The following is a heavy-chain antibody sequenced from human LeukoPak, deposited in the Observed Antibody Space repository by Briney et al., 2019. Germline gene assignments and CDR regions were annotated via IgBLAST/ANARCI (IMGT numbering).Heavy chain of an antibody. CDR1: GYTFTSYC. Sequence: ASVKVSCKASGYTFTSYCINWVRQATGQGLEWMGRMNPNSGNTGYAQKFQGRVTMTRNTSISTVYMELSSLRSEDTAVYYCAKGYGWEASYYYYYMDVWGKGTTVTISS. J-gene: IGHJ6*03. V-gene: IGHV1-8*01. CDR3: AKGYGWEASYYYYYMDV. D-gene: IGHD1-26*01. CDR2: MNPNSGNT.